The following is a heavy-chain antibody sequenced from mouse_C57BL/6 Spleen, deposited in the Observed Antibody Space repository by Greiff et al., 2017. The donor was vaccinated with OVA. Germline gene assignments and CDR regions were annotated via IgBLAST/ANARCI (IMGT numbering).Heavy chain of an antibody. Sequence: EVQLQQSGPELVKPGASVKISCKASGYTFTDYYMNWVKQSHGKSLEWIGDINPNNGGTSYNQKFKGKATLTVDKSSSTAYMELRSLTSEDAAVYYCAKATMAPGFAYWGQGTLVTVSA. D-gene: IGHD2-1*01. CDR3: AKATMAPGFAY. V-gene: IGHV1-26*01. CDR1: GYTFTDYY. CDR2: INPNNGGT. J-gene: IGHJ3*01.